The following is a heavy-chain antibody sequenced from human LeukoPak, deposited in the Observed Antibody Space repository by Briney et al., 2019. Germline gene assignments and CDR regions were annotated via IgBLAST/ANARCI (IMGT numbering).Heavy chain of an antibody. CDR3: ARDAYSRARGYFDY. CDR2: ISSSGSTI. J-gene: IGHJ4*02. CDR1: GFTFSSYE. V-gene: IGHV3-48*03. D-gene: IGHD1-26*01. Sequence: PGGSLRLSCAASGFTFSSYEMNWVRQAPGKGLEWVSYISSSGSTIYYADSVKGRFTISRDNAKNSLYLQMNSLRAEDTAVYYCARDAYSRARGYFDYWGQGTLATVSS.